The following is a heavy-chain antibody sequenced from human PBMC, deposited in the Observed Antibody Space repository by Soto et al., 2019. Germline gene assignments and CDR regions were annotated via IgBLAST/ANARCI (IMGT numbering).Heavy chain of an antibody. CDR2: IYYSGST. CDR1: GGSISSYY. V-gene: IGHV4-59*01. J-gene: IGHJ5*02. Sequence: SETLSLTCTVSGGSISSYYWSWIRQPPGKGLEWIGYIYYSGSTNYNPSLKSRVTISVDTSKNQFSLKLSSVTAADTAVYYCARGVYSGYDTRWFDPWGQGTLVTVSS. D-gene: IGHD5-12*01. CDR3: ARGVYSGYDTRWFDP.